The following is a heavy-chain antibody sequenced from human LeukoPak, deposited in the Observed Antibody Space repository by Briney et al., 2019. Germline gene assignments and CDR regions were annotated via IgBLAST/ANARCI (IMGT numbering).Heavy chain of an antibody. D-gene: IGHD3-22*01. CDR1: GGSISSGGYY. CDR2: IYYSGST. J-gene: IGHJ2*01. V-gene: IGHV4-31*03. CDR3: ARDQGSGYYDSSGPTPFDL. Sequence: TLSLTCTVSGGSISSGGYYWSWIRQHPGKGLEWIGYIYYSGSTYYNPSLKSRVTISVDTSKNQFSLKLSSVTAADTAVYYCARDQGSGYYDSSGPTPFDLWGRGTLVTVSS.